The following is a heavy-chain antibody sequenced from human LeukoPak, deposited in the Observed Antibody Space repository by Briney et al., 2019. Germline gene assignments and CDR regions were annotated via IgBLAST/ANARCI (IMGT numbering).Heavy chain of an antibody. D-gene: IGHD3-3*01. J-gene: IGHJ4*02. CDR1: GGTFSSYA. V-gene: IGHV1-69*01. Sequence: ASVKVSCKASGGTFSSYAISWVRQAPGQGLEWMGGIIPIFGTANYAQKFQGRVTITADESTSTAYMELSSLRSEDTAVYYCARDPSPYYDFWSGLNYIDYWGQGTLVTVSS. CDR3: ARDPSPYYDFWSGLNYIDY. CDR2: IIPIFGTA.